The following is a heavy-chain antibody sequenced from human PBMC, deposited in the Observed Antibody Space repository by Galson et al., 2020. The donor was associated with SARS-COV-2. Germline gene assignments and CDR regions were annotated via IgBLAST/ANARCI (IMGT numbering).Heavy chain of an antibody. Sequence: SETLSLTCAVSGDSITSHNWWTWLRQYPGKRLEWVGEIHHSGATHYIPSLRSRVPISVDKAQNQFSLNVISATAADTAIYFCARVGPTAGAFYAFDIWGHGTMVTVSS. J-gene: IGHJ3*02. CDR3: ARVGPTAGAFYAFDI. CDR1: GDSITSHNW. D-gene: IGHD6-13*01. V-gene: IGHV4-4*02. CDR2: IHHSGAT.